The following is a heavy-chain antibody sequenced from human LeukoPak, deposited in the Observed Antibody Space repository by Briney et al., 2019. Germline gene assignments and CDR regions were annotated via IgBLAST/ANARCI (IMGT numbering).Heavy chain of an antibody. CDR2: IASDGSST. D-gene: IGHD2-15*01. Sequence: GGSLRLSCAASGFTFSSYWMNWVRQAPGKGLVWVSRIASDGSSTTYADSVKGRFTISRDNAKNSLYLQMNSLRAEDTAVYYCTRVGYCSGGSCSYYYYGMDVWGQGTTVTVSS. V-gene: IGHV3-74*01. J-gene: IGHJ6*02. CDR3: TRVGYCSGGSCSYYYYGMDV. CDR1: GFTFSSYW.